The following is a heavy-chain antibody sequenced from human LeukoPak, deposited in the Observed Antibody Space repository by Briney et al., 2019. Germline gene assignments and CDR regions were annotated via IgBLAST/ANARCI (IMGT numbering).Heavy chain of an antibody. Sequence: GGSLRLSYVASGFTFSSYWMHWVRQAPGKGLMWVSCINSDGSSISYADSVKGRFTISRDNAKNTLYLQMNSLRAEDTAVYYCARDRPYYDSSAYPLYWGQGTLVTVSS. D-gene: IGHD3-22*01. CDR1: GFTFSSYW. CDR2: INSDGSSI. CDR3: ARDRPYYDSSAYPLY. J-gene: IGHJ4*02. V-gene: IGHV3-74*01.